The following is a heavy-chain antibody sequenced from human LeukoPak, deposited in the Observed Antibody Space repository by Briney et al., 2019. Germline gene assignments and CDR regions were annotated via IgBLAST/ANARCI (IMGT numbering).Heavy chain of an antibody. Sequence: GGSLRLSCAASGFTFSSYSMNWVRLAPGKGLEWVSSISSSSSYIYYADSVKGRFTISRDNAKNSLYLQMNSLRAEDTAVYYCAREDTAMVIPFDYWGQGTLVTVSS. D-gene: IGHD5-18*01. CDR2: ISSSSSYI. CDR3: AREDTAMVIPFDY. CDR1: GFTFSSYS. J-gene: IGHJ4*02. V-gene: IGHV3-21*01.